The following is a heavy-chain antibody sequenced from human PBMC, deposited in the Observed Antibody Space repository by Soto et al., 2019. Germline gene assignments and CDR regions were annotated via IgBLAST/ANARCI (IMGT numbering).Heavy chain of an antibody. V-gene: IGHV4-31*03. CDR3: ARRRVVYGDYGVGLFDI. D-gene: IGHD4-17*01. Sequence: SETLSLTCTVSGGSISSGGYYWSWIRQHPGKGLEWIGYIYYSGSTYYNPSLKSRATISVDTSKNQFSLKLSSVTAADTAVYYCARRRVVYGDYGVGLFDIWGQGTMVTVSS. CDR1: GGSISSGGYY. CDR2: IYYSGST. J-gene: IGHJ3*02.